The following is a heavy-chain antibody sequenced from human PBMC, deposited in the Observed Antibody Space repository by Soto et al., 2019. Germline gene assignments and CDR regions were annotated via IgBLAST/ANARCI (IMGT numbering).Heavy chain of an antibody. D-gene: IGHD2-2*03. V-gene: IGHV3-7*05. J-gene: IGHJ4*02. CDR2: IKDDGGDE. CDR3: AGGSCWISDS. Sequence: EVQLVESGGGLVQPGGSLRLSCAASEFTFSPYWMSWVRQAPGKGLEWVAIIKDDGGDEHYLEAVRGRFTISRDNAKKSLYLAMNSLRVEDTAIYYCAGGSCWISDSWGQGTLVTVSS. CDR1: EFTFSPYW.